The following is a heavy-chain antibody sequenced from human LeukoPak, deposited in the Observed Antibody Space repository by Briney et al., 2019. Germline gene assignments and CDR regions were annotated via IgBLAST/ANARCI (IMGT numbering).Heavy chain of an antibody. V-gene: IGHV1-2*02. J-gene: IGHJ4*02. D-gene: IGHD3-10*01. CDR3: ARDRVLLWFGELPQPFVY. Sequence: GASVKVSCKASGYTFTGYYMHWVRQAPGQGLEWMGWINPNNGGTNYAQKFQGRVTMTRDTSISTAYMELSGLRSDDTAVYYCARDRVLLWFGELPQPFVYWGQGTLVTVSS. CDR2: INPNNGGT. CDR1: GYTFTGYY.